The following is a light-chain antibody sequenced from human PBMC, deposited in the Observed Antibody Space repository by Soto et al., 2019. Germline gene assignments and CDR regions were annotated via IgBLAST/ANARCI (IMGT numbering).Light chain of an antibody. V-gene: IGLV4-69*01. CDR2: LNSDGSH. CDR1: SGHSSYA. Sequence: QSVLTQSPSASASLGASVKLTCTLSSGHSSYAIAWHQQQPEKGPRYLMKLNSDGSHSKGGGIPDRFSGSSSGAERHLTIASLQAEDEADYYCQTWGSGIHWVFGGGTKLTVL. CDR3: QTWGSGIHWV. J-gene: IGLJ3*02.